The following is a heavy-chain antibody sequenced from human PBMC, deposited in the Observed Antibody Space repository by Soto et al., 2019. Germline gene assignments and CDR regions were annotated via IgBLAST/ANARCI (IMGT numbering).Heavy chain of an antibody. V-gene: IGHV1-69*01. J-gene: IGHJ6*02. Sequence: QVQLVQSGAEVKKPGSSVKVSCKASGGTCSSYAISWVRQAPGQGLEWMGGIIPIFGTANYAQKFQGRVTITADESTSTAYMELSSLRSEDTAVYYCARLTQRIAVARGGMDVWGQGTTVTVSS. CDR3: ARLTQRIAVARGGMDV. D-gene: IGHD6-19*01. CDR2: IIPIFGTA. CDR1: GGTCSSYA.